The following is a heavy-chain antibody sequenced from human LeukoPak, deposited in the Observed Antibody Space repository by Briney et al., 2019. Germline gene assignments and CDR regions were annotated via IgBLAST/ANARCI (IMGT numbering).Heavy chain of an antibody. Sequence: GGSLRLSCAASGFTFSSYSMSWVRQAPGKGLEWVSYISSSGSTIYYADSVKGRFTISRDNAKNSLYLQMSSLRDEDTAVYYCARRTSLTGFDYWGQGTLVTVSS. CDR2: ISSSGSTI. V-gene: IGHV3-48*02. CDR3: ARRTSLTGFDY. CDR1: GFTFSSYS. J-gene: IGHJ4*02. D-gene: IGHD2-2*01.